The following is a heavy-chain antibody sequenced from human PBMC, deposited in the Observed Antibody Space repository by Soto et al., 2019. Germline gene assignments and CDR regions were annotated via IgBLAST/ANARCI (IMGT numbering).Heavy chain of an antibody. Sequence: QITLNESGPTVVSPTETLTLTCSFSGFSLTTSGVGVGWIRQSPGKAPEWLALIYWDDDKRYSASLKSRLTITKDTSNNHVVLTVSDLDPTDTATYYCAHRVLRTVFGLVTTTAIYFDFWGQGAPVAVSS. D-gene: IGHD3-3*01. CDR3: AHRVLRTVFGLVTTTAIYFDF. CDR1: GFSLTTSGVG. V-gene: IGHV2-5*02. CDR2: IYWDDDK. J-gene: IGHJ4*02.